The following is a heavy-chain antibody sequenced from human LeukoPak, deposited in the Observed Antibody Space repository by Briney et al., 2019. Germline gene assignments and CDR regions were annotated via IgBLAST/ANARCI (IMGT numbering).Heavy chain of an antibody. CDR3: ARTYYYDSSGYYYGYYFDY. J-gene: IGHJ4*02. V-gene: IGHV5-51*01. D-gene: IGHD3-22*01. CDR1: GYSFTSYR. CDR2: IYPGDSDT. Sequence: GESLKISCKGSGYSFTSYRIGWVRQMPGKGLEWMGIIYPGDSDTRYSPSFQGQVTISADKSISTAYLQWSSLKASDTAMYYCARTYYYDSSGYYYGYYFDYWGQGTLVTVSS.